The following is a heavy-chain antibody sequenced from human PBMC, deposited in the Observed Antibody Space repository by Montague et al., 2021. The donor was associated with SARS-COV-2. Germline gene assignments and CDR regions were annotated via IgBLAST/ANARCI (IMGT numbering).Heavy chain of an antibody. CDR3: ARTPTRPLSLDS. Sequence: SETLSFTCAVSGGSITGFSWSWVRQPAGKGLEWIGRVTTSGTTNYSPSPRSRVTMSVDTSKNQFSLNLNSVTAADTAIYYCARTPTRPLSLDSWGQGTLVAVSS. D-gene: IGHD6-6*01. CDR2: VTTSGTT. CDR1: GGSITGFS. J-gene: IGHJ4*02. V-gene: IGHV4-4*07.